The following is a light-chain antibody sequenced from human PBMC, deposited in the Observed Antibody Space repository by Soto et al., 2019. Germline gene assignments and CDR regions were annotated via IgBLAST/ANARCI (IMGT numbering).Light chain of an antibody. CDR2: GAS. J-gene: IGKJ1*01. CDR3: QQYGDSPRV. Sequence: EIVLTQSPGTLSLSPGERATLSCRASQSVTSNYLAWYQQKPGQAPGLLISGASSRAAGISDKFSGSGSGTNFTLTISRLEAEDFAVYYCQQYGDSPRVFGQGTKVDIK. CDR1: QSVTSNY. V-gene: IGKV3-20*01.